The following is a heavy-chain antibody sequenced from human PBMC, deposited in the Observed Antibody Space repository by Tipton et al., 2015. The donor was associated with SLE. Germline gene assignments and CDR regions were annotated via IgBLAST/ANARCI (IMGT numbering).Heavy chain of an antibody. Sequence: TLSLTCTVSGGSISSGGYYWSWIRQHPGKGLEWIGYIYYSGSTYYNPSLKSRVTISVDRSKNQFSLKLSSVTAADTAVYYCALAAGRGNWFDPWGQGTLVTVSS. D-gene: IGHD6-13*01. J-gene: IGHJ5*02. V-gene: IGHV4-31*03. CDR1: GGSISSGGYY. CDR3: ALAAGRGNWFDP. CDR2: IYYSGST.